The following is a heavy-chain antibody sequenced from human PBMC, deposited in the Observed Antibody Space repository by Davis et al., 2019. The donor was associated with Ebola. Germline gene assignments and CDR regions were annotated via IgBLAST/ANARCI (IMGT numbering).Heavy chain of an antibody. J-gene: IGHJ4*02. CDR3: ALSGYYYSGFDY. V-gene: IGHV3-30*03. Sequence: AGSLRLSCAASGFTFSSYGMHWVRQAPGKGLEWVAVISYDGSNKYYADSVKGRFTISRNNSKNPLDLQMNSLRAEDTAVYYCALSGYYYSGFDYWGQGTLVTVSS. CDR1: GFTFSSYG. CDR2: ISYDGSNK. D-gene: IGHD3-22*01.